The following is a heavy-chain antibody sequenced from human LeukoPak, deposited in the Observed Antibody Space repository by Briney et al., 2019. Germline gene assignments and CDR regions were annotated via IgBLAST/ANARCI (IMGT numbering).Heavy chain of an antibody. J-gene: IGHJ3*02. CDR3: ASTRYNDAFDI. V-gene: IGHV1-69*06. CDR1: GGTFSSYA. D-gene: IGHD2-2*02. Sequence: SVKVSCKASGGTFSSYAISWVRQAPGQGLEWMGGIIPIFGTANYAQKFQGRVTITADKSTSTAYMELSSLRSDDTAVYYCASTRYNDAFDIWGQGTMVTVSS. CDR2: IIPIFGTA.